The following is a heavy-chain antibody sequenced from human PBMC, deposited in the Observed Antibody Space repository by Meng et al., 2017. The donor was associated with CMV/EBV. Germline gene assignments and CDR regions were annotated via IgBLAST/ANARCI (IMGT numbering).Heavy chain of an antibody. CDR2: ISSAGNTI. Sequence: GESLKIPCAASGFTFSTYEMNWVRQAPGKGLEWVSYISSAGNTIYYADSVKGRFTITRDNAKNSLYLQMNSLRAEDTAVYYCARDGYCSSTSCYAVAYWGQGTLVTVSS. V-gene: IGHV3-48*03. J-gene: IGHJ4*02. D-gene: IGHD2-2*03. CDR1: GFTFSTYE. CDR3: ARDGYCSSTSCYAVAY.